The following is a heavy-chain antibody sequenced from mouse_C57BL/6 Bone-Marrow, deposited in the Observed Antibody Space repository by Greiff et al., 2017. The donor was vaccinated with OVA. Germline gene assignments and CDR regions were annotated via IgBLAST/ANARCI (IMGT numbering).Heavy chain of an antibody. CDR2: IDPEDGDT. D-gene: IGHD1-1*01. CDR3: TTGVTTVVAHWYFDV. Sequence: VQLKQSGAELVRPGASVKLSCTASGFNIKDYYMHWVKQRPEQGLEWIGRIDPEDGDTEYAPKFQGKATMTADTSSNTAYLPLSSLTSEDTAVYYCTTGVTTVVAHWYFDVWGTGTTVTVSS. J-gene: IGHJ1*03. CDR1: GFNIKDYY. V-gene: IGHV14-1*01.